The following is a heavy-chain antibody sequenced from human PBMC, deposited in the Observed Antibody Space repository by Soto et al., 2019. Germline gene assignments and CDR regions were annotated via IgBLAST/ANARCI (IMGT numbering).Heavy chain of an antibody. V-gene: IGHV4-59*01. Sequence: ETLSLTCTVSGGSISSYYWSWIRQPPGKGLEWIGYIYYSGSTNYNPSLKSRVTISVDTSKNQFTLKLSSVTAADTAVYYCARVPWQWLGGYAFDIWGQGTMVTVSS. CDR1: GGSISSYY. CDR3: ARVPWQWLGGYAFDI. D-gene: IGHD6-19*01. CDR2: IYYSGST. J-gene: IGHJ3*02.